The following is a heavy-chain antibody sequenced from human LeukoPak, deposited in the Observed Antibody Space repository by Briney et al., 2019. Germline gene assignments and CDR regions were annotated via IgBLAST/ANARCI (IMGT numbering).Heavy chain of an antibody. V-gene: IGHV3-9*03. CDR1: GFTFDDYA. Sequence: GGSLRLSCAASGFTFDDYAMHWVRHAPGKGLEWVSGISWNSGSIGYADSVKGRFTISRDNAKNSLYLQMNSLRAEDMALYYCAKGVSGYSLDDAFDIWGQGTMVTVSS. CDR3: AKGVSGYSLDDAFDI. D-gene: IGHD3-22*01. J-gene: IGHJ3*02. CDR2: ISWNSGSI.